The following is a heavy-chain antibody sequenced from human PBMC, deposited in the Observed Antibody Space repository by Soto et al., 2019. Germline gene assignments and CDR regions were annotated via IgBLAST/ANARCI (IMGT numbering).Heavy chain of an antibody. J-gene: IGHJ3*02. V-gene: IGHV3-33*01. CDR1: GFTFSSYG. CDR3: APAPDYYDSSGYYGGRAFDI. CDR2: IWYDGSNK. D-gene: IGHD3-22*01. Sequence: GGSLRLSCAASGFTFSSYGMHWVRQAPGKGLEWVAVIWYDGSNKYYADSVKGRFTISRDNSKNTLYLQMNSLRAEDTAVYYCAPAPDYYDSSGYYGGRAFDIWGQGTMVTVSS.